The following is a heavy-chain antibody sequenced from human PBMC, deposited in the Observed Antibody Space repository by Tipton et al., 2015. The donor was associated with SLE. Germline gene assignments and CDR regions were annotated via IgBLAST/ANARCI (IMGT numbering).Heavy chain of an antibody. CDR1: GFTFGDYA. Sequence: RSLRLSCTASGFTFGDYAMSWVRQAPGKGLEWVGFIRSKAYGGTTEYAASVKGRFTISRDNSMNTLYLQMNSLRAEDTAVYYCARDRGQFDAFDIWGQGTMVTVSS. CDR2: IRSKAYGGTT. V-gene: IGHV3-49*04. J-gene: IGHJ3*02. D-gene: IGHD3-16*01. CDR3: ARDRGQFDAFDI.